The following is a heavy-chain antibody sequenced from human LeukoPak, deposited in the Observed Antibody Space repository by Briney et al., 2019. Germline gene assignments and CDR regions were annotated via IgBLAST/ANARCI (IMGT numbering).Heavy chain of an antibody. J-gene: IGHJ4*02. D-gene: IGHD3-9*01. Sequence: GGSLRLSCAASGFTFDDYAMHWVRQAPGKGLEWVSGISWNSGSIGYADSVKGRFTISRDNAKNSLYLQMNSLRAEDTALYYCAKGIDITTLDYWGQGTLVTVSS. CDR2: ISWNSGSI. CDR1: GFTFDDYA. V-gene: IGHV3-9*01. CDR3: AKGIDITTLDY.